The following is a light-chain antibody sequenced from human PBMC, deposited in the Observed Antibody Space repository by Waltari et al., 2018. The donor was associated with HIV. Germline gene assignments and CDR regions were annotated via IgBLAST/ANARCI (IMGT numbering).Light chain of an antibody. CDR1: QNVSSH. CDR2: EAS. Sequence: ESLMAQSPDTLSLSPGERATLSCRASQNVSSHLAWYQQRPGQPPRLLMYEASTRATDVPVRFSGSGSGSEFYLTIGSLQSEDIGVYFCQQYSEWPLTFGPGTRLNIK. CDR3: QQYSEWPLT. J-gene: IGKJ3*01. V-gene: IGKV3-15*01.